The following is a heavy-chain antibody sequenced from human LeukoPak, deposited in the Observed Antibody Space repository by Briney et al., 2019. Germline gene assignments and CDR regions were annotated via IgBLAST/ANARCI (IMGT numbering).Heavy chain of an antibody. CDR1: GFTFSDYY. Sequence: PGGSLRLSCAASGFTFSDYYMSWIRQAPGKGLEWVSYISSRSCYTIYADSVKGRFTIYRDNAKNSLYLKMTSWRAEDTAVYYCARQASSSWSVYGGDAFDIWGQGTMVTVSS. CDR3: ARQASSSWSVYGGDAFDI. D-gene: IGHD6-13*01. V-gene: IGHV3-11*03. CDR2: ISSRSCYT. J-gene: IGHJ3*02.